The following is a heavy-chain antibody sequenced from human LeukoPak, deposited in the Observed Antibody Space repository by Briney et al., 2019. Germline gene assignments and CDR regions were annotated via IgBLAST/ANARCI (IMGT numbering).Heavy chain of an antibody. CDR2: ISSSSSYI. CDR1: GFSFSIYG. Sequence: GGSLRLSCAASGFSFSIYGMHWVRQAPGKGLEWVSSISSSSSYIYYADSVKGRFTISRDNAKNSLYLQMNSLRAEDTAVYYCARISTVTDYWGQGTLVTVSS. D-gene: IGHD4-17*01. J-gene: IGHJ4*02. V-gene: IGHV3-21*01. CDR3: ARISTVTDY.